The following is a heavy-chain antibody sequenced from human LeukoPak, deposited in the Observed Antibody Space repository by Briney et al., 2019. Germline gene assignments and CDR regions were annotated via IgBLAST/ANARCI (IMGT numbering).Heavy chain of an antibody. CDR3: SRESGPYSPFGH. CDR1: GGSITTTNY. V-gene: IGHV4-4*02. Sequence: SGTLSLTCGVSGGSITTTNYWSWVRQSPGRGLEWIGEISLSGYTGFNPSLRGRVTMSLDESKHHLSLTLTSVTAADTAIYYCSRESGPYSPFGHWGQGILVTVTT. CDR2: ISLSGYT. J-gene: IGHJ4*02. D-gene: IGHD1-26*01.